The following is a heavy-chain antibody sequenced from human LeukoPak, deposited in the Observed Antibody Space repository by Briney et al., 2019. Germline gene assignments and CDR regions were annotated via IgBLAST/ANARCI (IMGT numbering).Heavy chain of an antibody. CDR1: GGSISSGDYY. Sequence: SQTLSLTCTVSGGSISSGDYYWSWIHQPPGKGLEWIAYMYYSGSTYYNPSLRSRVTMSADTSKNQLSLKLSSVTAADTAVYYCARPYYYDSRIDPWGQGILVTVSS. CDR2: MYYSGST. D-gene: IGHD3-22*01. V-gene: IGHV4-30-4*01. J-gene: IGHJ5*02. CDR3: ARPYYYDSRIDP.